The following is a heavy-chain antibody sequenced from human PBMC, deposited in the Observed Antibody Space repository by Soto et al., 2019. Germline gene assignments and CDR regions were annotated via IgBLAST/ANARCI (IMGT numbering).Heavy chain of an antibody. D-gene: IGHD3-10*01. Sequence: PSETRSLTCTVSGGSISSGDYYWSWIRQPPGKGLEWIGYIYYSGSTYYNPSLKSRVTISVDTSKNQFSLKLSSVTAADTAVYYCARSHYGSGSNWFDPWGQGTLVTVSS. CDR1: GGSISSGDYY. V-gene: IGHV4-30-4*01. J-gene: IGHJ5*02. CDR2: IYYSGST. CDR3: ARSHYGSGSNWFDP.